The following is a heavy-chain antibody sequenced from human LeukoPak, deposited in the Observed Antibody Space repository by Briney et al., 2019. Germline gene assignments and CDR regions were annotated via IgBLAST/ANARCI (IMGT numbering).Heavy chain of an antibody. D-gene: IGHD3-10*01. V-gene: IGHV4-61*02. CDR1: GGSISSGSYY. CDR3: ARVGYSSSGNYYNDRGAFDY. CDR2: IYTSGST. Sequence: PSETLSLTCTVSGGSISSGSYYWSWIRQPAGKGLEWIGRIYTSGSTNYSPSLKNRVTISVDTSKNQFSLKLSSVTAADTAVYYCARVGYSSSGNYYNDRGAFDYWGQGTLVTVSS. J-gene: IGHJ4*02.